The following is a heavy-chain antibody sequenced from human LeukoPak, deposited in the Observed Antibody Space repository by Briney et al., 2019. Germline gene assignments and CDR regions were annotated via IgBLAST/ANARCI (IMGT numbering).Heavy chain of an antibody. D-gene: IGHD5-24*01. CDR1: GYTLTELS. V-gene: IGHV1-24*01. CDR3: AREGVIGDGYNFFDY. J-gene: IGHJ4*02. Sequence: GASVKVSCKVSGYTLTELSMHWVRQAPGKGLEWMGGFDPEDGETIYAQKFQGRVTMTEDTSTDTAYMELSSLRSDDTALYYCAREGVIGDGYNFFDYWGQGTLVTVSS. CDR2: FDPEDGET.